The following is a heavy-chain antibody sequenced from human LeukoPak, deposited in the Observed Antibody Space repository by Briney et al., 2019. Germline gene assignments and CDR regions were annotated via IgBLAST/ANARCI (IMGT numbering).Heavy chain of an antibody. V-gene: IGHV5-51*01. CDR2: IQSGDAKT. Sequence: GESLKISCKGSGYSFTSYWIAWVRQLPGKGLEWIAAIQSGDAKTTYTPSFQGQVTISADKSITTAYLQWSSLKASDTAMYFCVRPIPALGGFDFWGQGTLVTVSS. J-gene: IGHJ4*02. D-gene: IGHD3-16*01. CDR3: VRPIPALGGFDF. CDR1: GYSFTSYW.